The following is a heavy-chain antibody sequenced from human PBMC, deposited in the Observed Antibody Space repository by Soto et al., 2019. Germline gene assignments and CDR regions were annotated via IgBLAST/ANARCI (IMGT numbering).Heavy chain of an antibody. CDR1: GFSLSNARMG. V-gene: IGHV2-26*01. CDR3: ARGLNYDFWSGYNDYYYGMDV. J-gene: IGHJ6*02. Sequence: SGPTLVNPTETLTLTCTVSGFSLSNARMGVSWIRQPPGKALEWLAHIFSNDEKSYSTSLKSRLTISKDTSKSQVVLTMTNMDPVDTATYYCARGLNYDFWSGYNDYYYGMDVWGQGTTVTVSS. D-gene: IGHD3-3*01. CDR2: IFSNDEK.